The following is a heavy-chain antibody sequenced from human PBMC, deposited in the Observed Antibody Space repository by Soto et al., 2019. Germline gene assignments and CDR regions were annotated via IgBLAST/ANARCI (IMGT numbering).Heavy chain of an antibody. CDR3: ARELRGSWYNWFDP. J-gene: IGHJ5*02. CDR1: GFTVSSIS. CDR2: LHSDVST. V-gene: IGHV3-53*01. D-gene: IGHD6-13*01. Sequence: PGGSLRLSCAVSGFTVSSISITWVRQAPGQGLEWVSVLHSDVSTYYVDSVKGRFVISRDNSKNTVYLQMNSLRAEDTAIYYCARELRGSWYNWFDPWGQGTLVTVSS.